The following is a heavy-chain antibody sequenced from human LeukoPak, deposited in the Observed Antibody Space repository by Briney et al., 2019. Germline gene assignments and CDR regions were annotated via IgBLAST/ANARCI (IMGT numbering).Heavy chain of an antibody. CDR3: ARARSAVVTTFDY. CDR1: GGSTGSGDYY. D-gene: IGHD2-21*02. V-gene: IGHV4-30-4*01. Sequence: SETLPLTCTVSGGSTGSGDYYWSWIRQPPGKGLEWIGYIYYSGSTYYNPSLKSRVTISVDTSKNQFSLKLSSVTAADTAVYYCARARSAVVTTFDYWGQGTLVTVSS. CDR2: IYYSGST. J-gene: IGHJ4*02.